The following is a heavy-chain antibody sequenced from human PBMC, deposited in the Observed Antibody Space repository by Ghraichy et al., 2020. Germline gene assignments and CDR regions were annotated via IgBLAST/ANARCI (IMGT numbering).Heavy chain of an antibody. CDR3: ARARRRIFGVVIGPGWFDP. Sequence: SETLSLTCAVYGGSFSGYYWSWIRQPPGKGLEWIGEINHSGSTNYNPSLKSRVTISVDTSKNQFSLKLSSVTAADTAVYYCARARRRIFGVVIGPGWFDPWGQGTLVTVSS. CDR2: INHSGST. V-gene: IGHV4-34*01. D-gene: IGHD3-3*01. CDR1: GGSFSGYY. J-gene: IGHJ5*02.